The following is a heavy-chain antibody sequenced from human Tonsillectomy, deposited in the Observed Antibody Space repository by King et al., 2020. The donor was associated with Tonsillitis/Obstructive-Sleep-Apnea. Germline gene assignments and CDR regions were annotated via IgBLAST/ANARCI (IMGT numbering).Heavy chain of an antibody. CDR2: IDPSDSYT. V-gene: IGHV5-10-1*01. Sequence: QLVQSGAEVKKPGESLRISCKGSGYTFISYWITWVRQMPGKGLEWMGKIDPSDSYTSYSPSFQGHVTISADKSISTAYLQWSSLKASDTAMYYCAIRYSSSWSNWGQGTLVTASS. CDR3: AIRYSSSWSN. D-gene: IGHD6-13*01. J-gene: IGHJ4*02. CDR1: GYTFISYW.